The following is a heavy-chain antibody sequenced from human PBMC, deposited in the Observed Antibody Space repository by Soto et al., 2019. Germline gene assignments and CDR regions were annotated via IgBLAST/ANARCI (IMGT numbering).Heavy chain of an antibody. J-gene: IGHJ4*02. V-gene: IGHV3-30*13. CDR1: GFAFSSYG. D-gene: IGHD3-10*01. CDR2: ISYDGSLQ. Sequence: QAQLVESGGGVVQPGRSLRLSCAASGFAFSSYGMHWVRQAPGTGLEWVAVISYDGSLQHYADSVKGRFTISRDNSKNGLRRRTRVLIAEDTAVYYCVSDRGCGHASVPYSWGQGTLVSVSS. CDR3: VSDRGCGHASVPYS.